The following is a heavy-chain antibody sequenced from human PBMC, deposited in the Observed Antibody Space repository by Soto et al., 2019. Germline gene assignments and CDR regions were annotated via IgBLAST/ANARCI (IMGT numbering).Heavy chain of an antibody. D-gene: IGHD2-2*01. CDR1: GYTFTSYG. CDR3: ARDGLIVVVPAAMPAGGGYYYYGMDV. V-gene: IGHV1-18*01. Sequence: ASVKVSCKASGYTFTSYGISWVRQAPGQGLEWMGWISAYNGNTNYAQKIQGRDTMTTDTSTSTAYMELRSLRSDDTAVYYCARDGLIVVVPAAMPAGGGYYYYGMDVWGQGTTVTVSS. CDR2: ISAYNGNT. J-gene: IGHJ6*02.